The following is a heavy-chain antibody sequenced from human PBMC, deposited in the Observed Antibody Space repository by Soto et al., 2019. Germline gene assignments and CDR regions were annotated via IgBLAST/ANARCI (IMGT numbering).Heavy chain of an antibody. CDR2: IYYSGSA. Sequence: PSETLSLTCTVSGGSISSSSYYWGWIRQPPGKGLEWIGSIYYSGSAYYNPSLKSRVTISVDTSKNQFSLKLSSVTAADTAVYYCARHQRMVRGVIGYYGMDVWGQGTTVT. J-gene: IGHJ6*02. CDR1: GGSISSSSYY. CDR3: ARHQRMVRGVIGYYGMDV. D-gene: IGHD3-10*01. V-gene: IGHV4-39*01.